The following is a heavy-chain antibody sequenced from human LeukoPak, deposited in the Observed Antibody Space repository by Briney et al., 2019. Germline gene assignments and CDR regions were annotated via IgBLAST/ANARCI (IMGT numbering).Heavy chain of an antibody. Sequence: SETLSLTCTVSGGSISSYCWSWIRQPAGKGLEWIGRIYTSGSTNYNPSLKSRVTMSVDTSKNQFSLKLSSVTAADTAVYYCARDLTTVTTNWFDPWGQGTLVTVSS. D-gene: IGHD4-17*01. CDR3: ARDLTTVTTNWFDP. CDR2: IYTSGST. V-gene: IGHV4-4*07. CDR1: GGSISSYC. J-gene: IGHJ5*02.